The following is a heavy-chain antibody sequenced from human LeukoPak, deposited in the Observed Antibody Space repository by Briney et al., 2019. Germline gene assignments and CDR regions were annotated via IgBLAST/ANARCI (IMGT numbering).Heavy chain of an antibody. CDR1: GFTFSAYS. CDR2: SSTTGNTI. Sequence: GGSLRLSCAASGFTFSAYSMIWVRQAPGKGLEWVSYSSTTGNTIHYTDSVKGRFTVSRDNAKNSLFLQMNSLRDEDTAVYYCARRGGGGRSDALDIWGQGTMVTVSS. CDR3: ARRGGGGRSDALDI. D-gene: IGHD2-21*01. V-gene: IGHV3-48*02. J-gene: IGHJ3*02.